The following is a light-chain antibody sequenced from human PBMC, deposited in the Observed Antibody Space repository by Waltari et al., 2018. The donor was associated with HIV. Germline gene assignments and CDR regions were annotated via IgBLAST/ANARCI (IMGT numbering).Light chain of an antibody. J-gene: IGLJ2*01. CDR1: NTHVGSNNL. CDR3: CSYGGTSTS. Sequence: QSALTQPASVSGTHGQSITISCIGLNTHVGSNNLVSWYHQHPGKAPKFMIYEAPKLMEYEAPQLMIDEVRKWHLGVSNRYADSNSCNTAPLTISGLEAEDEADHYCCSYGGTSTSFCGGTKLPVL. CDR2: EVR. V-gene: IGLV2-23*02.